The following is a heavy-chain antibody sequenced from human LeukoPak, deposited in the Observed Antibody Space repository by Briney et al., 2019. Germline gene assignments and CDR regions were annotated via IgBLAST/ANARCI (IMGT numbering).Heavy chain of an antibody. V-gene: IGHV3-7*01. CDR1: GFTFSTYW. J-gene: IGHJ6*02. CDR3: ARYSSGWYYYYGMDV. CDR2: IKQDGSEK. Sequence: PGGSLRLSCAASGFTFSTYWMSWVRQAPGKGLEWVANIKQDGSEKYYVDSVKGRFTISRDNAKNSLYLQMNSLRAEDTAVYYCARYSSGWYYYYGMDVWGQGTTVTVSS. D-gene: IGHD6-19*01.